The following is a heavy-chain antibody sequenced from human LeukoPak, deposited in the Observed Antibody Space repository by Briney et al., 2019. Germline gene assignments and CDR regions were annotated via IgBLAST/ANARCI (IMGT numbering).Heavy chain of an antibody. V-gene: IGHV1-8*03. J-gene: IGHJ4*02. D-gene: IGHD3-3*01. Sequence: ASVKVSCKASGYTITSYDINWVRQATGQGLEWMGWMNPNSGNTGYAQKFQGRVTITRNTSISTAYMELSSLRSEDTAVYYCARHGYDFWSGYSVFDYWGQGTLVTVSS. CDR1: GYTITSYD. CDR2: MNPNSGNT. CDR3: ARHGYDFWSGYSVFDY.